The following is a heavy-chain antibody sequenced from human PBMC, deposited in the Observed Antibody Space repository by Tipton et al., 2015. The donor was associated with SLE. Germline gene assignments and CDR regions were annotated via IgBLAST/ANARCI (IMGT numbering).Heavy chain of an antibody. Sequence: SLRLSCTASGFTFSYYNMNWVRPAPGEGLEWVSSISSTGIYIYNADSLKGRFTITRDNAKNSLYLQMNSLRAEDTAVYYCAGDRGPEGSGWYFDLWGRGTLVTVSS. CDR3: AGDRGPEGSGWYFDL. CDR1: GFTFSYYN. V-gene: IGHV3-21*03. CDR2: ISSTGIYI. J-gene: IGHJ2*01. D-gene: IGHD3-10*01.